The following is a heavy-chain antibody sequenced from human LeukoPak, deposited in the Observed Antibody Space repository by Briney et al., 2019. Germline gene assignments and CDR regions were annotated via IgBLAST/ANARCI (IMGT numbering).Heavy chain of an antibody. V-gene: IGHV4-30-2*01. CDR3: ARVRRRGTVTTSGAFDI. CDR1: GGSISSGGYS. Sequence: SETLSLTCAVSGGSISSGGYSWSWIRQPPGKGLEWIGYIYHSGSTYYNPSLKSRVTISVDRSKNQFSLKLSSVTAADTAVYYCARVRRRGTVTTSGAFDIWGQGTMVTVSS. D-gene: IGHD4-11*01. CDR2: IYHSGST. J-gene: IGHJ3*02.